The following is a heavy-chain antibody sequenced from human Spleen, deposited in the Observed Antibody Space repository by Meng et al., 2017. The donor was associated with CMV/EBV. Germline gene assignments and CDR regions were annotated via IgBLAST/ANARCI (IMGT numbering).Heavy chain of an antibody. CDR3: ARLHSFYDYWSGYYVADP. V-gene: IGHV2-5*01. J-gene: IGHJ5*02. Sequence: LRTTGVGVGWIRQPPGKALEWLAVIFWNGGQNYSPSLKNRVTITKDTSEAQVVLTMTNMDPVDTATYYCARLHSFYDYWSGYYVADPWGQGTLVTVSS. CDR1: LRTTGVG. CDR2: IFWNGGQ. D-gene: IGHD3-3*01.